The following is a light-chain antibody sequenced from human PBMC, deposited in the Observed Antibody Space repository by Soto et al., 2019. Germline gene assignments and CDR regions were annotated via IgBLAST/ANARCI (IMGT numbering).Light chain of an antibody. CDR2: EVT. Sequence: QSALTQPASVSGSPGQSITISCTGTSGDIGSYNRVSWYQQHPGKAPKLIIYEVTDRPSGASNRFSGSKSGNTASLTISGLQAEDEAEYYCSSYTNINTSACVFGTGTKVTVL. V-gene: IGLV2-14*01. CDR3: SSYTNINTSACV. CDR1: SGDIGSYNR. J-gene: IGLJ1*01.